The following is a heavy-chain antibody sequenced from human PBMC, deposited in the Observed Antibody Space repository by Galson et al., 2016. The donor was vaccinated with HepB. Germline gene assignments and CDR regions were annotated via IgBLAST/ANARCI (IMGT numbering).Heavy chain of an antibody. J-gene: IGHJ4*02. CDR3: ARQFWGGPSDH. V-gene: IGHV4-4*02. D-gene: IGHD3-3*02. Sequence: SETLSLTCAVSGVSISSSDWWSWVRQSPGQGPEWIGQIFHTGRVNYTPSLASRVTISIDTSNNHFSLRLTSVTAADTALYYCARQFWGGPSDHWGQVTLVTVSS. CDR1: GVSISSSDW. CDR2: IFHTGRV.